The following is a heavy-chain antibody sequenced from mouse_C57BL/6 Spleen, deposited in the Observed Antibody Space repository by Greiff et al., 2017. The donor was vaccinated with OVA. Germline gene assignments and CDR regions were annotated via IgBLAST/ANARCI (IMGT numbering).Heavy chain of an antibody. D-gene: IGHD4-1*01. CDR1: GFTFSSYG. J-gene: IGHJ1*03. Sequence: EVQRVESGGDLVKPGGSLKLSCAASGFTFSSYGMSWVRQTPDKRLEWVATISSGGSYTYYPDSVKGRFTISRDKAKNTLYLQMSSLKSEDTAMYYCARHRTGPYFDVWGTGTTVTVSS. CDR3: ARHRTGPYFDV. CDR2: ISSGGSYT. V-gene: IGHV5-6*01.